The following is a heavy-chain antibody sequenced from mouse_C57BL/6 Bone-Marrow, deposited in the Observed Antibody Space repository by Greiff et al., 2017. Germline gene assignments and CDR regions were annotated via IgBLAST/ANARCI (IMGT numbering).Heavy chain of an antibody. Sequence: EVKLMESGGGLVQPGGSLSLSCAASGFTFTDYYMSWVRQPPGKALEWLGFIRNKANGYTTEYSASVKGRFTISRDNSQSILYLQMNALRAEDSATYYCASTYYFDYWGQGTTLTVSS. CDR2: IRNKANGYTT. CDR1: GFTFTDYY. V-gene: IGHV7-3*01. CDR3: ASTYYFDY. J-gene: IGHJ2*01.